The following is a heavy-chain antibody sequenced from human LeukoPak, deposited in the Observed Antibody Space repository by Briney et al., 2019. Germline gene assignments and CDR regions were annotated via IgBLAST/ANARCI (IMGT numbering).Heavy chain of an antibody. CDR1: GFTLSIYD. CDR2: IGTAGDT. J-gene: IGHJ4*02. Sequence: PGGSLRLSCTASGFTLSIYDMHSVRQATGKGLEWVSGIGTAGDTHYPGSVKGRFTISRENDKNSLYLQMNSLRAGDTAVYYCARGAYSSRWLIDYWGQGTLVTVSS. V-gene: IGHV3-13*04. CDR3: ARGAYSSRWLIDY. D-gene: IGHD6-13*01.